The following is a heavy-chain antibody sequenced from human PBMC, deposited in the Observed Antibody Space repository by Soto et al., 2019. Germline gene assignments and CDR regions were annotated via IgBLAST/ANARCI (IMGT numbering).Heavy chain of an antibody. V-gene: IGHV3-23*01. CDR3: VKDDSSNPSTEPH. CDR1: GITIRNYP. CDR2: ISGSGDRT. D-gene: IGHD2-2*01. J-gene: IGHJ1*01. Sequence: EVQLQESGGGLVQPGGSLRLSCAASGITIRNYPMSWFRQAPGKGLDWVSGISGSGDRTYYADSAKGRFTISKDFSKNSLSLQLESLRVEDTAVYLCVKDDSSNPSTEPHWGQGTLVTVSS.